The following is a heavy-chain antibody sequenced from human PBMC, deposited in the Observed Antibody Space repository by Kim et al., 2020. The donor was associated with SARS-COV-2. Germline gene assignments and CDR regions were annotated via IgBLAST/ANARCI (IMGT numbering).Heavy chain of an antibody. CDR2: VKGDGSVQ. V-gene: IGHV3-7*01. CDR1: GFTFTTSW. J-gene: IGHJ4*02. Sequence: GGSLRLSCAVSGFTFTTSWTTWVRQAPGKGLDWVANVKGDGSVQQYVGPVKGRFTISRDNAKNSVSLQMNSLRAEDTAVYYCVWGYYYGSGSYYGEYWGQGALVTVSS. CDR3: VWGYYYGSGSYYGEY. D-gene: IGHD3-10*01.